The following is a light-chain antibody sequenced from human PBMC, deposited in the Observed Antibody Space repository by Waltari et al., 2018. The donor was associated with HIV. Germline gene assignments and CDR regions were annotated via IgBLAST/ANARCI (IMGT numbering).Light chain of an antibody. Sequence: QSALTQPPSPSGTPGQTVTIPCSGSSSNIRDNDVSWYQTLPGTAPKLLIYRNSQRPSGGRDRFSGSKSGTSASLAINDLRSEDEAEYHCAAWDDSLSGWVFGGGTNLTVL. CDR1: SSNIRDND. CDR3: AAWDDSLSGWV. V-gene: IGLV1-47*01. CDR2: RNS. J-gene: IGLJ3*02.